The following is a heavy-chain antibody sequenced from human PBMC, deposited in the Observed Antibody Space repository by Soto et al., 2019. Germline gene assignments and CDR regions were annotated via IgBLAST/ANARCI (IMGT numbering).Heavy chain of an antibody. CDR2: ISAYNGNT. V-gene: IGHV1-18*01. CDR1: GYTFTSYG. CDR3: TITRLGVYNY. Sequence: ASLKVSCKASGYTFTSYGISWVRQAPGQGLEWMGWISAYNGNTNYAQKLQGRVTMTTDTSTSTAYMELRSLRSDDTAVYYCTITRLGVYNYWGQGTLVTVSS. J-gene: IGHJ4*02. D-gene: IGHD1-26*01.